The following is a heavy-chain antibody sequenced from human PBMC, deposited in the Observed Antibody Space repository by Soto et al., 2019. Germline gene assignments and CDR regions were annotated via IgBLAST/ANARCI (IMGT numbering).Heavy chain of an antibody. J-gene: IGHJ4*02. D-gene: IGHD3-9*01. CDR3: ARLEGLATISYYFDF. Sequence: QLQGSGPGLVKPSETLSLTCSVSGDSINSDKYYWGWIRHPPGKGLEWIGSIYYRGNTYYNPSLQTRATISLDKSKSQSSLRLSSVTAADSAVYFCARLEGLATISYYFDFWGQGAQVTVSS. CDR2: IYYRGNT. CDR1: GDSINSDKYY. V-gene: IGHV4-39*01.